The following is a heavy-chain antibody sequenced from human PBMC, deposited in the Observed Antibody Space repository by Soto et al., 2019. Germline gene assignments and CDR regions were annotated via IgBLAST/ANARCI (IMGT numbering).Heavy chain of an antibody. CDR3: AIVCSSTSCLNMTTVTTDY. CDR2: ISYDGSNK. V-gene: IGHV3-30-3*01. D-gene: IGHD2-2*01. Sequence: GGSLRLSCAASGLTFSSYAMHWVRQAPGKGLEWVAVISYDGSNKYYADSVKGRFTISRDNSKNTLYLQMNSLRAEDTAVYYCAIVCSSTSCLNMTTVTTDYWGQGTLVTVSS. J-gene: IGHJ4*02. CDR1: GLTFSSYA.